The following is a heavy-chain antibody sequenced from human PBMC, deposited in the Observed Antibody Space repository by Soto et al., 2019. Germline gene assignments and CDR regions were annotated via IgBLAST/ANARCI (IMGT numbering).Heavy chain of an antibody. CDR3: ARDYTPGWFDP. D-gene: IGHD4-4*01. J-gene: IGHJ5*02. CDR1: GYTFTSYY. V-gene: IGHV1-46*01. CDR2: INPSGGST. Sequence: QVQLVQSGAEVKKPGASVKVSCKASGYTFTSYYMHWVRQAPGQGLEWMGIINPSGGSTRYAQKFQGRFTMTRDTSTSTVYMELSSLRSEDTAVYYCARDYTPGWFDPWGQGTLVTVSS.